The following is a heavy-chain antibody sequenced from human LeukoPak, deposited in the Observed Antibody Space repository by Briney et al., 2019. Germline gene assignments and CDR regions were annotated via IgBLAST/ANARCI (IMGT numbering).Heavy chain of an antibody. D-gene: IGHD6-13*01. CDR3: AKISGYSTSWTPDY. CDR1: ASISSGYYY. V-gene: IGHV4-61*02. CDR2: VSASGYT. J-gene: IGHJ4*02. Sequence: SETLSLTCTVSASISSGYYYWNWIRQPAGKGPEWMGRVSASGYTNYNPSLRSRITISVDTSKNQFSLELTSVTAADTAVYYCAKISGYSTSWTPDYWGQGTLVTVSS.